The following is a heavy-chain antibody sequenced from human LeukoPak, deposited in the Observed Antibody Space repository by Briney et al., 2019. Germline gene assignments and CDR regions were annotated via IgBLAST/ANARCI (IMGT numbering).Heavy chain of an antibody. CDR3: ASARQSIAAAGNLHDSSHWFDP. CDR2: IIPIFGTA. J-gene: IGHJ5*02. CDR1: GGTFSSYA. D-gene: IGHD6-13*01. V-gene: IGHV1-69*13. Sequence: GASVKVSCKASGGTFSSYAISWVRQAPGQGLEWMGGIIPIFGTANYAQKFQGRVTITADESTSTAYMELSSLRSEDTAVYYCASARQSIAAAGNLHDSSHWFDPWGQGTLVTVSS.